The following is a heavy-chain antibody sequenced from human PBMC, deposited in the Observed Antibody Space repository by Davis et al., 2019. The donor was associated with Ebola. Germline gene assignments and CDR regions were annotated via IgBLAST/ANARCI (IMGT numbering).Heavy chain of an antibody. CDR1: GFTFSSYA. CDR2: ISGSGGST. V-gene: IGHV3-23*01. Sequence: GGSLRLSCEGTGFTFSSYAMTWVRQAPGKGLEWVSAISGSGGSTYYADSVKGRFTISRDNSKNTLYLQMNSLRAEDTAVYYCAKGYSYGKIDYWGQGTLVTVSS. CDR3: AKGYSYGKIDY. J-gene: IGHJ4*02. D-gene: IGHD5-18*01.